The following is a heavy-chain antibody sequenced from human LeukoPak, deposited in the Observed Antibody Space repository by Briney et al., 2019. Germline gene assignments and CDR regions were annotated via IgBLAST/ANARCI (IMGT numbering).Heavy chain of an antibody. D-gene: IGHD2-15*01. Sequence: GGSLRLSCAAFGFTFSSYSMNWVRQAPGKGLEWVSSISSSSSYIYYADSVKGRFTISRDNAKNSLYLQMNSLRAEDTAVYYCARDGTPPIYCSGGSCYGNSDYWGQGTLVTVSS. J-gene: IGHJ4*02. CDR1: GFTFSSYS. CDR3: ARDGTPPIYCSGGSCYGNSDY. V-gene: IGHV3-21*01. CDR2: ISSSSSYI.